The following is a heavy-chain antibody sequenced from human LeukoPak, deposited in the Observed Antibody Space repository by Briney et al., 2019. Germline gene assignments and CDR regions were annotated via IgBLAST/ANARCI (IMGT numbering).Heavy chain of an antibody. V-gene: IGHV3-13*01. CDR3: ASGPPRGKYYYMDV. D-gene: IGHD1-1*01. CDR1: GFTFSSFD. Sequence: GGSPRLSCAASGFTFSSFDMHWVRQPTGQGLEWVSTIVTASDTYYSGSVEGRFTLSRDNANNSLYLQMNSLTAGDTAVYYCASGPPRGKYYYMDVWGKGTTVTVSS. J-gene: IGHJ6*03. CDR2: IVTASDT.